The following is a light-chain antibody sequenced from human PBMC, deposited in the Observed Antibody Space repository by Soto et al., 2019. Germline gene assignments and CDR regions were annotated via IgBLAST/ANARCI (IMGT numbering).Light chain of an antibody. Sequence: EIVLTQSPGTLSLSPGERATLSCRASQSVTSDYLAWYQQKPGQAPRLLIHGASSRATGIPDRFSGSGSGTDFTLTISRLEPEDFAVYYCQQYGRPFGQGTKGEIK. CDR2: GAS. CDR1: QSVTSDY. V-gene: IGKV3-20*01. CDR3: QQYGRP. J-gene: IGKJ1*01.